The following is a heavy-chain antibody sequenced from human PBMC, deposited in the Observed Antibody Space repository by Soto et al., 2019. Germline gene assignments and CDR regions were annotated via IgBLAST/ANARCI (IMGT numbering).Heavy chain of an antibody. CDR2: ISGAGGST. V-gene: IGHV3-23*01. D-gene: IGHD1-7*01. Sequence: EVQLLESGGGLVQPGGSLRLSCAASGLIFETYSMSWVRRPPGKGLEWVSGISGAGGSTYYADSVKGRFTISRDNSKNTLYLQVNSLRTEDTAVYYCAKSWGNTWELYYFDSWGQGTLVTVSS. CDR1: GLIFETYS. CDR3: AKSWGNTWELYYFDS. J-gene: IGHJ4*02.